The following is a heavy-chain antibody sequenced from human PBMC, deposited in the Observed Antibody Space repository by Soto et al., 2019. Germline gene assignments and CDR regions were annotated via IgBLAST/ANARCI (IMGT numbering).Heavy chain of an antibody. CDR1: GGSISSGGYY. CDR3: ARDSDYDSSGYGLDY. J-gene: IGHJ4*02. CDR2: IYYSGST. V-gene: IGHV4-31*03. D-gene: IGHD3-22*01. Sequence: SETLSLTCTVSGGSISSGGYYWSWIRQHPGKGLEWIGYIYYSGSTYYNPSLKSRVTISVDTSKNQFSLKLSSVTAADTAVYYCARDSDYDSSGYGLDYWGQGTPVTVSS.